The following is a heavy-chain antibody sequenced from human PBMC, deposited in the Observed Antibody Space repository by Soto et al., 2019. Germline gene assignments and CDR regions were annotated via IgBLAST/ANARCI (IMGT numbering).Heavy chain of an antibody. V-gene: IGHV4-34*01. CDR2: INHSGST. D-gene: IGHD6-13*01. Sequence: PSETLSLTCAVYGGSFSGYYWSWIRQPPGKGLEWIGEINHSGSTNYNPSHKSRVTISVDTSKNQFSLKLSSVTAADTAVYYCAIGLVKHSYSSSWYPLDYWGQGTLVTVSS. J-gene: IGHJ4*02. CDR1: GGSFSGYY. CDR3: AIGLVKHSYSSSWYPLDY.